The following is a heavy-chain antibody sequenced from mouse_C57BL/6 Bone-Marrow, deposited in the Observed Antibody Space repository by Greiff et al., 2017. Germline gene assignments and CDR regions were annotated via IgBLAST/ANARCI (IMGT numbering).Heavy chain of an antibody. Sequence: VQLVESGPELVKPGASVKISCKASGYAFSSSWMNWVKQRPGKGLEWIGRIYPGDGDTNYNGKFKGKATLTADKSSSTAYMQLSSLTSEDSAVYFCAREVGVLPLPDYWGQGTTLTVSS. J-gene: IGHJ2*01. V-gene: IGHV1-82*01. D-gene: IGHD1-1*01. CDR1: GYAFSSSW. CDR3: AREVGVLPLPDY. CDR2: IYPGDGDT.